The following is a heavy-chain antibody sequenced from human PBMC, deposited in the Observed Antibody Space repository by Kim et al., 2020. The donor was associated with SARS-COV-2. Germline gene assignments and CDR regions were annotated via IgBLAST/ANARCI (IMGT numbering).Heavy chain of an antibody. CDR2: IYSGGST. CDR3: AREEVAAAVGRDY. J-gene: IGHJ4*02. V-gene: IGHV3-66*01. CDR1: GFTVSSNY. Sequence: GGSLRLSCAASGFTVSSNYMSWVRQAPGKGLEWVSVIYSGGSTYYTDSVKGRFTISRDNSKNTLYLQMNSLRAEDTAVYYCAREEVAAAVGRDYWGQGTL. D-gene: IGHD6-13*01.